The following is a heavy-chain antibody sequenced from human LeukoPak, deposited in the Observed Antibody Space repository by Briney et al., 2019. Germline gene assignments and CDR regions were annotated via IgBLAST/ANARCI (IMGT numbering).Heavy chain of an antibody. V-gene: IGHV7-4-1*02. CDR3: ARAGYYDSSGYYRTYYYGMDV. J-gene: IGHJ6*02. CDR2: INTNTGNS. D-gene: IGHD3-22*01. Sequence: GASVKVSCKASGYTFTSYAMNWVRQAPGQGLEWMGWINTNTGNSTYAQGFTGRFVFSLDTSVSTAYLQISSLKAEDTAVYYCARAGYYDSSGYYRTYYYGMDVWGQGTTVTVSS. CDR1: GYTFTSYA.